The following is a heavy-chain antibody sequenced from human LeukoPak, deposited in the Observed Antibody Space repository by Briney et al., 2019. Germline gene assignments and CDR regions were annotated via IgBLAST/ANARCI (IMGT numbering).Heavy chain of an antibody. D-gene: IGHD3-16*02. J-gene: IGHJ4*02. Sequence: GGSLRLSCAASGFIFSNYAMSWVRQAPGKGLEWVSAINVSGGRKYYADSVKGRFTISRDNSKNTLYLQMNSLRAEDTAVYYCAKRGPYDYVWGSYRSTNTYYFDYWGQGTLVTVSS. CDR1: GFIFSNYA. CDR2: INVSGGRK. CDR3: AKRGPYDYVWGSYRSTNTYYFDY. V-gene: IGHV3-23*01.